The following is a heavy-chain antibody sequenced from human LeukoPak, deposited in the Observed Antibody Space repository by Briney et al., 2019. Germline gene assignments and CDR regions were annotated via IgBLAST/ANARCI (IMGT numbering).Heavy chain of an antibody. J-gene: IGHJ3*02. CDR1: GYTFTGYY. V-gene: IGHV1-2*02. CDR2: INPNSGCT. CDR3: ARVARWLVRGDAFDI. D-gene: IGHD6-19*01. Sequence: ASVKVSCKACGYTFTGYYMHWVRQATGQGLEWVGWINPNSGCTNYAQKFQGRVTMTRDTSISTAYMELSRLRSDDTAVYYCARVARWLVRGDAFDIWGQGTMVTVSS.